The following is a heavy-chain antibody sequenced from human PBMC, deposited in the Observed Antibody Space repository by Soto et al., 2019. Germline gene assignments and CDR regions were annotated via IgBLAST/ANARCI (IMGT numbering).Heavy chain of an antibody. CDR1: GFTFSTYD. J-gene: IGHJ4*02. CDR3: ASRIGYGYALDY. D-gene: IGHD5-18*01. Sequence: GGSLRLSCAASGFTFSTYDMNWVRQAPGKGLEWVSIISGSDGSTHYAESVKGRFTISRDNSKNTLYLQMNSLRAEDTAEYYCASRIGYGYALDYWGQGTLVTVSS. V-gene: IGHV3-23*01. CDR2: ISGSDGST.